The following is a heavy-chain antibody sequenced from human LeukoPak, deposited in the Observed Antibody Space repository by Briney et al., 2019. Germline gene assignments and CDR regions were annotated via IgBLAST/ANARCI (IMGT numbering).Heavy chain of an antibody. CDR1: GGSFSGYY. CDR3: ARGLMAMIDY. D-gene: IGHD5-24*01. J-gene: IGHJ4*02. V-gene: IGHV4-34*01. Sequence: WETLTPTCAVYGGSFSGYYWSWIRQPPGKGLEWIGEINHSGTTICGHVLNRRVTISVDTSKNQCSLKLSSVTAADTAVYYCARGLMAMIDYWDRGLLVTVSS. CDR2: INHSGTT.